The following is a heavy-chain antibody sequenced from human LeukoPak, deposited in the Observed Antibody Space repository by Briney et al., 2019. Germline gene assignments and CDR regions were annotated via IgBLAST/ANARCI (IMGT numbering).Heavy chain of an antibody. CDR3: VRVASRAFDY. CDR1: GFTLSSYN. Sequence: GGSLRLSCAASGFTLSSYNMNWVRQAPGKGLEWVSIIYSGTTPYYADSVKGRFPISRDNSKNTLYLQMSSLRAEDTDVYYCVRVASRAFDYWGQGTLVTVSS. J-gene: IGHJ4*02. V-gene: IGHV3-66*01. CDR2: IYSGTTP.